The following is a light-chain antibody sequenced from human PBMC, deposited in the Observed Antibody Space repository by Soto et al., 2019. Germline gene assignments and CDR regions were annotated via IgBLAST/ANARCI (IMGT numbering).Light chain of an antibody. CDR1: SSNIGSNS. CDR3: AAWDDSLNGEVV. V-gene: IGLV1-44*01. J-gene: IGLJ2*01. CDR2: STN. Sequence: QSVLTQPPSASGTPGQRVTISCSGSSSNIGSNSVNWYQQLPGTAPKLLIYSTNQRPSGVPDRFSGSKSGTSASLAISGLQSEDEADYYCAAWDDSLNGEVVFGGGTKVTVL.